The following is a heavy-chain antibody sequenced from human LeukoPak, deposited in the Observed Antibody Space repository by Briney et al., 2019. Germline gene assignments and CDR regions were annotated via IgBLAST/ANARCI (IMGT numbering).Heavy chain of an antibody. CDR1: GYTFTDYY. Sequence: ASVKVSCKASGYTFTDYYVHCVRQAPGQGLEWLGCIDPDSGGTKYAQNFEGRVTMTRDTSITTAYMELSRLRSDDTAVYYCARSIAARGDYWGQGTLVTVSS. V-gene: IGHV1-2*02. D-gene: IGHD6-6*01. CDR2: IDPDSGGT. CDR3: ARSIAARGDY. J-gene: IGHJ4*02.